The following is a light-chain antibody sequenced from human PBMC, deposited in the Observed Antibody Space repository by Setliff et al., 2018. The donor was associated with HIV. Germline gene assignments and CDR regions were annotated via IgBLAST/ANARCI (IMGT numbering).Light chain of an antibody. CDR1: RSDIGTYND. V-gene: IGLV2-11*01. Sequence: QSALTQPRSVSGSPGQAVTFSCTGARSDIGTYNDVSWYQQHSGKAPKLMIYDVSRRPSGVPDRFSSSKSGNTASLTISGLQADHEAVYYCCAYACTYTGIFGTWPNATV. J-gene: IGLJ1*01. CDR2: DVS. CDR3: CAYACTYTGI.